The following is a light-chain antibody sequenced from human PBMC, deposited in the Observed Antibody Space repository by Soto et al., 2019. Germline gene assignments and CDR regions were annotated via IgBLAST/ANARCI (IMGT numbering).Light chain of an antibody. CDR1: QNLGTLY. CDR2: SAS. CDR3: QQYAGSPRT. V-gene: IGKV3-20*01. J-gene: IGKJ1*01. Sequence: EVVLTQYPGTLSLSPGERGTLSCRASQNLGTLYLAWFQQKSGQAPRLLIYSASRRATGIPDRFTGSGSGTDFTLTINRVEPEDFAVYFCQQYAGSPRTFGQGSMV.